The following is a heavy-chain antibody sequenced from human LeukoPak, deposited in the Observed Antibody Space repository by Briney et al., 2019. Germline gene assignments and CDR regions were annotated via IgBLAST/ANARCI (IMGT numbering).Heavy chain of an antibody. CDR3: AREFGGVNRFDP. D-gene: IGHD3-3*01. CDR1: GGSINSYY. CDR2: IHSGGST. J-gene: IGHJ5*02. V-gene: IGHV4-4*07. Sequence: KPSETLSLTCAVSGGSINSYYWTWIRQAAGKEPERIGRIHSGGSTNYNPSLKSRVTMSVDTSENHFSLKLTSVTAADTAIYYCAREFGGVNRFDPWGQGILVTVSS.